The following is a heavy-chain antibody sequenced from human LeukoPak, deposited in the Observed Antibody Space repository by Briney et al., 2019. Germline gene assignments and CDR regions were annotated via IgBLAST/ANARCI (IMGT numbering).Heavy chain of an antibody. CDR3: ARGGYYGSGNDFRFDP. CDR1: GGSISSYY. V-gene: IGHV4-59*01. D-gene: IGHD3-10*01. J-gene: IGHJ5*02. CDR2: IYYSGSA. Sequence: SETLSLTCTVSGGSISSYYRSWIRQPPGKGLEWIRYIYYSGSANYNPSLKSRVTISVDTSKNQFSLKLSSVTAADTAVYYCARGGYYGSGNDFRFDPWGQGTLVTVSS.